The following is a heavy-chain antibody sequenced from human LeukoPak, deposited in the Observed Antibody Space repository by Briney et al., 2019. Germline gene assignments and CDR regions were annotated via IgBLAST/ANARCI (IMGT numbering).Heavy chain of an antibody. CDR3: ARGWYSSSSGDY. CDR1: GYTFTNYY. Sequence: ASVKVSCKASGYTFTNYYMHWVRQAPGQGLEWKGRINPSDGSTTYAQKFQGRVTMTRDMSTSTVYMELSSLRSEDTAVYFCARGWYSSSSGDYWGQGTLVTVSS. V-gene: IGHV1-46*01. J-gene: IGHJ4*02. D-gene: IGHD6-6*01. CDR2: INPSDGST.